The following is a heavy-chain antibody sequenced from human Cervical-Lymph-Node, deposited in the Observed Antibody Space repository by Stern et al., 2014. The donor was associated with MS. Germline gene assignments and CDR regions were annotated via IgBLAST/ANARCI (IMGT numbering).Heavy chain of an antibody. CDR3: AREVAGHRLGMMDV. J-gene: IGHJ6*02. D-gene: IGHD6-19*01. Sequence: VQLVESGAEVKKPGASVKVSCKASGYTFTNYYIHWVRQAPGPGLEGMGIINPSGGSTSYAQKFQGRVTMTRDTSTSTVYMELSSLRSEDTAVYYCAREVAGHRLGMMDVWGQGTTVTVSS. V-gene: IGHV1-46*01. CDR1: GYTFTNYY. CDR2: INPSGGST.